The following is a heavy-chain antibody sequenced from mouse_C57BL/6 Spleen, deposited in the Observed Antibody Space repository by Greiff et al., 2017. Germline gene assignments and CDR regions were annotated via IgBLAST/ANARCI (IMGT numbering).Heavy chain of an antibody. CDR3: ARQNYGNYYYAMDY. CDR2: ISSGGSYT. V-gene: IGHV5-6*01. J-gene: IGHJ4*01. D-gene: IGHD2-1*01. Sequence: DVQLVESGGDLVKPGGSLKLSCAASGFTFSSYGMSWVRQTPDKRLEWVATISSGGSYTYYPDSVKGRFTISRDNAKNTLYLQMSSLKSEDTAMYYCARQNYGNYYYAMDYWGQGTSVTVSS. CDR1: GFTFSSYG.